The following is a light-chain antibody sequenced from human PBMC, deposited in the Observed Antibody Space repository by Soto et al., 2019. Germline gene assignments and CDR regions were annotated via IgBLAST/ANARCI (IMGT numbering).Light chain of an antibody. V-gene: IGKV1-33*01. CDR3: QQYDNLPPLT. CDR1: QDIIND. CDR2: DAS. Sequence: DIQMTQSPSSLSASVGDRVTITCQASQDIINDLNWYQQKPGKAPKLLIYDASNLETGVPSRFSGSGSGTDFTFTISSLQPEDIATYYCQQYDNLPPLTFGGGTKVEIK. J-gene: IGKJ4*01.